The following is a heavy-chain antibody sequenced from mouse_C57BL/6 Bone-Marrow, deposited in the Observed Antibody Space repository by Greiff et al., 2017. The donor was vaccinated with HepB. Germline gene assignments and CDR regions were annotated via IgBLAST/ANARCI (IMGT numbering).Heavy chain of an antibody. CDR2: INPNYGTT. Sequence: EVQRVESGPELVKPGASVKISCKASGYSFTDYNMNWVKQSNGKSLEWIGVINPNYGTTSYNQKFKGKATLTVDQSSSTAYMQLNSLTSEDSAVYYCARNARSSYPLYAMDYWGQGTSVTVSS. CDR1: GYSFTDYN. V-gene: IGHV1-39*01. J-gene: IGHJ4*01. D-gene: IGHD1-1*01. CDR3: ARNARSSYPLYAMDY.